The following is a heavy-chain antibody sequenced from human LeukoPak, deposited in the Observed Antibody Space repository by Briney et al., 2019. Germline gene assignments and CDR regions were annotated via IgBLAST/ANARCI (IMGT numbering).Heavy chain of an antibody. CDR2: KNPNSGNT. CDR1: GYTFTSYD. D-gene: IGHD3-9*01. V-gene: IGHV1-8*02. Sequence: ASVKVFCKASGYTFTSYDINWVRQATGQGLEGMGWKNPNSGNTVYAEKLQGRDNMNRDTSKNTVYMELSSLRSEDTAVYYCARDPGGYDILTGYYPDYWGQGTLVTVSS. CDR3: ARDPGGYDILTGYYPDY. J-gene: IGHJ4*02.